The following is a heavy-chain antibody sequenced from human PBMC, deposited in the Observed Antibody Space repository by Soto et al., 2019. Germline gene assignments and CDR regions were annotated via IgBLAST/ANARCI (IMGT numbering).Heavy chain of an antibody. D-gene: IGHD3-3*01. J-gene: IGHJ6*02. V-gene: IGHV1-18*01. CDR2: ISAYNGNT. Sequence: ASVKVSCKASGYTFTSYGISWVRQAPGQGLEWMGWISAYNGNTNYAQKLQGRVTMTTDTSTSTAYMELRSLRSADTAVYYCARDGEVNFWSGYYYYGMDVWGQGTTVTVSS. CDR1: GYTFTSYG. CDR3: ARDGEVNFWSGYYYYGMDV.